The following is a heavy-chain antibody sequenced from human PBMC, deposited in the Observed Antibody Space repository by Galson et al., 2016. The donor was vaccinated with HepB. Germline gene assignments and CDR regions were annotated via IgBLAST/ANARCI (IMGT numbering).Heavy chain of an antibody. CDR1: SGSISSSRYY. CDR2: VYYSGTA. Sequence: ETLSLTCTVSSGSISSSRYYWGWIRQPPGKGLEWIGSVYYSGTAYYDPSLKSRVSISVDTSKNQFSLRLSSVTAGDTAVYFCASHCGGDCYNNLADAFDIWGRGTTVTVSS. J-gene: IGHJ3*02. D-gene: IGHD2-21*01. V-gene: IGHV4-39*01. CDR3: ASHCGGDCYNNLADAFDI.